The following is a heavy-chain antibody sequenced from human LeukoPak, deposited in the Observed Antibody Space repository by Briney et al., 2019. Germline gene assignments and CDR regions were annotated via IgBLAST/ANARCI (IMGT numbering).Heavy chain of an antibody. J-gene: IGHJ4*02. CDR1: GYTFTGYY. CDR2: INPNSGGT. Sequence: GASVKVSCKASGYTFTGYYVHWLRQAPGQGLTWMGWINPNSGGTDYGQQYQGRVTLTRDTSISTVYMELSSLTSDDSAVYYCARAFFNSGFDYWGQGTLVTVSS. V-gene: IGHV1-2*02. D-gene: IGHD3-3*02. CDR3: ARAFFNSGFDY.